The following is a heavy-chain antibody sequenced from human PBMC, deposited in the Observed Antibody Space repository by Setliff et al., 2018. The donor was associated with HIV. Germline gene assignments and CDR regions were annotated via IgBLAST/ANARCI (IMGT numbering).Heavy chain of an antibody. Sequence: SVKVSCKASGGTFSSYVISWVRQAPGQGPEWMGGIIPMYGVENYAQKFQGRVTITTDESTSTAYMELSSLRSEDTAVYYCALPYCGGGNCWSSASLPPAGWFDPWGQGTLVTVSS. V-gene: IGHV1-69*05. CDR3: ALPYCGGGNCWSSASLPPAGWFDP. D-gene: IGHD2-15*01. J-gene: IGHJ5*02. CDR1: GGTFSSYV. CDR2: IIPMYGVE.